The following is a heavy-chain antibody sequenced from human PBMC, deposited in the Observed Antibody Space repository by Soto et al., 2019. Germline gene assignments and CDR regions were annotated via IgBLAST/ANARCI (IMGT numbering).Heavy chain of an antibody. V-gene: IGHV3-23*01. D-gene: IGHD6-19*01. CDR2: ISGSGRST. CDR1: GITFSSYA. CDR3: ARDKGSAWYDY. J-gene: IGHJ4*02. Sequence: EVQLLESGGGLLQPGGSLRLSCAASGITFSSYAMNWVRQVPGKGLEWVSVISGSGRSTYYADSVKGRFTISRDNSKNTLSLQMNSLRAEDTAVYYCARDKGSAWYDYWGQGTLVTVSS.